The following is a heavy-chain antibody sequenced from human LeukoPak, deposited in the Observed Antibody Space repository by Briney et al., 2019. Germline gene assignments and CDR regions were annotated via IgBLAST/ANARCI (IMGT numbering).Heavy chain of an antibody. CDR2: IIPIFGTA. CDR3: ARDYCGGDCSDAFDI. D-gene: IGHD2-21*02. CDR1: GGTFSSYA. V-gene: IGHV1-69*05. J-gene: IGHJ3*02. Sequence: SVKVSCKASGGTFSSYAISWVRQAPGQGLEWMGRIIPIFGTANYAQKFQGRVTMTRNTSISTAYMELSSLRSEDTAVYYCARDYCGGDCSDAFDIWGQGTMVTVSS.